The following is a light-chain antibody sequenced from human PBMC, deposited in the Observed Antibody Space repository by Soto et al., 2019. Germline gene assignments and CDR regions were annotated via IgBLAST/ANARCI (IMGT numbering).Light chain of an antibody. CDR1: QAIDSW. CDR3: QQTLSFPPT. Sequence: DIQMTQSPSSVSASVGDRVTITCRASQAIDSWLAWYQQKLGEAPKLLIFTGSLLHSGVPPRFSGSGSGTDFTLTISSLQPEDFATYYCQQTLSFPPTFGQGTKVDI. V-gene: IGKV1-12*01. J-gene: IGKJ1*01. CDR2: TGS.